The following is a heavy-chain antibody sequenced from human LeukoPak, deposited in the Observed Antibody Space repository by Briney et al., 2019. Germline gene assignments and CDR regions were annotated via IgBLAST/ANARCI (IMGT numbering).Heavy chain of an antibody. J-gene: IGHJ5*02. Sequence: GASVKVSCKASGGTFSSYAISWVRQAPGQGLEWRGGIIPIFGTANYAQKFQGRVTITTDESTSTAYMELSRLRSDDTAVYYCARGGCSSTSCYWRNNWFDPWGQETLVTVSS. D-gene: IGHD2-2*01. CDR1: GGTFSSYA. CDR3: ARGGCSSTSCYWRNNWFDP. CDR2: IIPIFGTA. V-gene: IGHV1-69*05.